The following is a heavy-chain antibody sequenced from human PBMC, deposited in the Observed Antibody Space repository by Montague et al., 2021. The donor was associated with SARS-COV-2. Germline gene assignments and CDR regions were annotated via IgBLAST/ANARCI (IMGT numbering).Heavy chain of an antibody. CDR3: TRDKTLLWFGELYWYFDL. V-gene: IGHV3-49*04. CDR1: GFTFGDYS. J-gene: IGHJ2*01. D-gene: IGHD3-10*01. Sequence: SLRLSCASSGFTFGDYSMSWVRQAPGKGLEWVSFIRSTVYGGTTEYAASVKGRFTISRDDSISIAYLQMNSLKTEDTAVYYCTRDKTLLWFGELYWYFDLWGRGTLVTVSS. CDR2: IRSTVYGGTT.